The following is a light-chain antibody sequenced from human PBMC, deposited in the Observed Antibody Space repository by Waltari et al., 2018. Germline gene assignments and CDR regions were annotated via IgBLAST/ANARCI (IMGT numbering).Light chain of an antibody. J-gene: IGLJ1*01. CDR1: SSSVGSNF. CDR2: RSD. Sequence: QSVLTQPPSASGTPGQEVTISCSGTSSSVGSNFVFWYQQLPGAAPKLLIFRSDRRPSGVPDRISRSKSGTSASLVITWLRSEDEADYYCAAWDDSLSGYVFGTGTKVTVL. V-gene: IGLV1-47*01. CDR3: AAWDDSLSGYV.